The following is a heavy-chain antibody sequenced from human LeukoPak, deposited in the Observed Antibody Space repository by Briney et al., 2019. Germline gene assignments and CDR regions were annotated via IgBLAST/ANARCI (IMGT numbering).Heavy chain of an antibody. Sequence: ASVKVSCKASGYTFTDYYMHWVRQAPGQGLEWMGWINPNSGGTNYAQKFQGRVTMTRDMSTSTVYMELSSLRSEDTAVYYCARGVTDYDILTGLGDVWGKGTTATVSS. CDR1: GYTFTDYY. J-gene: IGHJ6*04. V-gene: IGHV1-2*02. CDR2: INPNSGGT. D-gene: IGHD3-9*01. CDR3: ARGVTDYDILTGLGDV.